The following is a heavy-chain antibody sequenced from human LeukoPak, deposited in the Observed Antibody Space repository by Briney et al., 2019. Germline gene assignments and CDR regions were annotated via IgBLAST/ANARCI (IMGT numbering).Heavy chain of an antibody. V-gene: IGHV1-2*02. CDR1: GYTFTGYY. J-gene: IGHJ4*02. D-gene: IGHD6-19*01. CDR3: ARQFSRAVAGTGVFGY. CDR2: INPNSGGT. Sequence: ASVKVSCKASGYTFTGYYMHWVRQAPGQGLEWMGWINPNSGGTNYAQKFQGRVTMTRDTSISTAYMELSRLRSDDTAVYYCARQFSRAVAGTGVFGYWGQGTLVTVSS.